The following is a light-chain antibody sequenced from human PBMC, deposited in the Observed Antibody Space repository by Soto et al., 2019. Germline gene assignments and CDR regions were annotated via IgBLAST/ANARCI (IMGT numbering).Light chain of an antibody. Sequence: QSALTQPASVSGSPGQSITISCTGTSSDVGGYNYVSWYQQHPGKAPKLMIYDVSNRPSGVSNRFSGSKYGNTASLTISGLQVEDEADYYCSSYTGSSTYVVFGGGTKLTVL. CDR3: SSYTGSSTYVV. CDR1: SSDVGGYNY. J-gene: IGLJ2*01. V-gene: IGLV2-14*01. CDR2: DVS.